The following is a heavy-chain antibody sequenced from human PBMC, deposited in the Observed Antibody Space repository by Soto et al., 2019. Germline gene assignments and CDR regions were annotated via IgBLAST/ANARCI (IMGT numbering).Heavy chain of an antibody. CDR3: ARGFDFWSGYYEYYLDY. V-gene: IGHV3-33*01. D-gene: IGHD3-3*01. Sequence: QVQLVESGGGVVQPGRSLRLSCAASGFTFSSYGMHWVRQAPGKGLEWVAVIWYDGSNKYYADSVKGRFTISRDNSKNKLYLQMNSLRAEDTAVYYCARGFDFWSGYYEYYLDYWGQGTLVTVSS. CDR1: GFTFSSYG. CDR2: IWYDGSNK. J-gene: IGHJ4*02.